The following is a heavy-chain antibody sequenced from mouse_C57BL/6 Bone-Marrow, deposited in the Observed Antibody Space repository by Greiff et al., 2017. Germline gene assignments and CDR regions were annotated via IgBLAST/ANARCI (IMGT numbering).Heavy chain of an antibody. CDR2: IDPANGNT. J-gene: IGHJ4*01. V-gene: IGHV14-3*01. Sequence: VQLKQSVAELVRPGASVKLSCTASGFNIKNTYMHWVKQRPEQGLEWIGRIDPANGNTKYAPKFQGKATITADTSSNTAYMQLSSLTSEDTAIYYCAKSGGSSLYYYAMDYWGQGTSVTVSS. CDR3: AKSGGSSLYYYAMDY. CDR1: GFNIKNTY. D-gene: IGHD1-1*01.